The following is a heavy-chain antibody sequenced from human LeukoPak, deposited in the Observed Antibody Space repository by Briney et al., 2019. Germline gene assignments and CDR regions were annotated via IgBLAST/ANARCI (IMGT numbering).Heavy chain of an antibody. V-gene: IGHV1-2*02. Sequence: ASVKVSCKASGYTFTADYIHWVRQAPGQGLEWMGWINPDSGGTNFEEKFRGRVTLSRDTSTSTAYLELDSLTSDDTAVHYCARDRGTYFDYWGRGTLVTVSS. D-gene: IGHD1-26*01. CDR2: INPDSGGT. CDR1: GYTFTADY. CDR3: ARDRGTYFDY. J-gene: IGHJ4*02.